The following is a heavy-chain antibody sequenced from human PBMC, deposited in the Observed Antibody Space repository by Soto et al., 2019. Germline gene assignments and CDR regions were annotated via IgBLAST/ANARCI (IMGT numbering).Heavy chain of an antibody. CDR3: TRGYPSVSTYAFDV. Sequence: EVEMVESGGGLVQPGGSLRLSCAASRFTFSDHYIDWVRQAPGKGLEWVGRIGNKANSYTTEYAASVKGRFTISRDDSXNLVSLELNSLKTEDTAVYHCTRGYPSVSTYAFDVWGQGTMVTVSS. CDR1: RFTFSDHY. J-gene: IGHJ3*01. D-gene: IGHD2-15*01. V-gene: IGHV3-72*01. CDR2: IGNKANSYTT.